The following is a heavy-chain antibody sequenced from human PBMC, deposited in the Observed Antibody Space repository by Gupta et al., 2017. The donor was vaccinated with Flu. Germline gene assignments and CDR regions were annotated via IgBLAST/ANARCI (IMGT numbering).Heavy chain of an antibody. CDR2: VYYHGSA. J-gene: IGHJ4*02. CDR1: GGSISVPRYY. CDR3: TLLSSSLPLNY. V-gene: IGHV4-39*01. Sequence: QLHLQESGPGLVKPSETLSRTCSVSGGSISVPRYYWGWVRQPPGKGLEWIGIVYYHGSAYYNPPLRGRVSISVDTSKNQFSLKLTSVTAADMAVYYCTLLSSSLPLNYWGQGTLVTVPS.